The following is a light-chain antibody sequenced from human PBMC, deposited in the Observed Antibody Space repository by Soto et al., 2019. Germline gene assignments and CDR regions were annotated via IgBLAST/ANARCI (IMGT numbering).Light chain of an antibody. Sequence: DIGMTQSPGSLTVPLGGMATINCRCSQGVFYSSNNKNYLAWYQQKAGQPPRXLIYWASTRDSGVPDRFSGSGSGTDFTLTINSLQAEDAAVYSCQQYFRNPITFGGGTKVDIK. CDR3: QQYFRNPIT. CDR1: QGVFYSSNNKNY. V-gene: IGKV4-1*01. CDR2: WAS. J-gene: IGKJ4*01.